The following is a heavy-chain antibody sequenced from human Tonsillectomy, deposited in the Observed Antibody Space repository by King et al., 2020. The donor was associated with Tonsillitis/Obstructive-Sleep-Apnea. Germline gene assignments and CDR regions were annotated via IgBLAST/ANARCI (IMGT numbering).Heavy chain of an antibody. Sequence: VQLQQWGAGLLKPSETLSLTCAVYGGSFSGYYWSWIRQPPGKGLEWIGEINHSGSTNYNPSLKSRVTISVDTSKNQFSLKLSTVTAADTAVYYCARGPYCSSTSCSGGWFDPRGQGTLVTVSS. CDR1: GGSFSGYY. V-gene: IGHV4-34*01. CDR3: ARGPYCSSTSCSGGWFDP. CDR2: INHSGST. D-gene: IGHD2-2*01. J-gene: IGHJ5*02.